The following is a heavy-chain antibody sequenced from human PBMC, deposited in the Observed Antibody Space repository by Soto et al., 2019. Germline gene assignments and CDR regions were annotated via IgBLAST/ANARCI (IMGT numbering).Heavy chain of an antibody. Sequence: GGSLRLSCAASGFTFSSYAMSWVRQAPGKGLEWVSAISGSGGSTYYADSVKGRFTISRDNSKNTLYLQMNSLRAEDTAVYYRAKDRLRGGEVDYWGQGTLVTVSS. CDR2: ISGSGGST. V-gene: IGHV3-23*01. CDR3: AKDRLRGGEVDY. J-gene: IGHJ4*02. D-gene: IGHD2-21*01. CDR1: GFTFSSYA.